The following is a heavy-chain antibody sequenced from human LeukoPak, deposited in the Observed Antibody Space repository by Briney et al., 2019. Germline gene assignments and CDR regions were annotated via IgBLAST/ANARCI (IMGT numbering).Heavy chain of an antibody. CDR1: GFTFSSYA. Sequence: RTGGSLRLSCAASGFTFSSYAMHWVRQAPGKGLEWVAVISYDGSNKYYADSVKGRFTISRDNSKNTLYLQMNSLRAEDTAVYYCARTNGPSPYDFWSGYYLEYYYYGMDVWGQGTTVTVSS. J-gene: IGHJ6*02. D-gene: IGHD3-3*01. CDR3: ARTNGPSPYDFWSGYYLEYYYYGMDV. V-gene: IGHV3-30-3*01. CDR2: ISYDGSNK.